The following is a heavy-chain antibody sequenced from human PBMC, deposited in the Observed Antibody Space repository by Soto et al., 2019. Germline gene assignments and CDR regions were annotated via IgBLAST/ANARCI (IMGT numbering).Heavy chain of an antibody. CDR1: CGSFIGYY. V-gene: IGHV4-34*01. J-gene: IGHJ4*02. D-gene: IGHD2-2*01. CDR3: ARGIGYCSSINCYSSRRLRFDS. Sequence: SETLSLTCAFYCGSFIGYYWTWIRQSPEKGLEWIGEVNHSGTTYYNPSLKTRVTISVHTPKNQFSLKMSSVTAADTAVYYCARGIGYCSSINCYSSRRLRFDSWGQGTLVTVSS. CDR2: VNHSGTT.